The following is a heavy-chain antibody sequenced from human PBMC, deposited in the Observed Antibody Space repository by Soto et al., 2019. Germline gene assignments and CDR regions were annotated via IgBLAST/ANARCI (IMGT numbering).Heavy chain of an antibody. J-gene: IGHJ6*02. CDR1: GFTFSSYA. V-gene: IGHV3-64D*08. CDR2: ISSNGGST. D-gene: IGHD2-21*02. CDR3: VKGRAYCGGDCYSSYYYYYYYGMDV. Sequence: GGSLRLSCSASGFTFSSYAMHWVRQAPGKGLEYVSAISSNGGSTYYADSVKGRFTISRDNSKNTLYLQMSSLRAEDTAAYYCVKGRAYCGGDCYSSYYYYYYYGMDVWGQGTTVTVSS.